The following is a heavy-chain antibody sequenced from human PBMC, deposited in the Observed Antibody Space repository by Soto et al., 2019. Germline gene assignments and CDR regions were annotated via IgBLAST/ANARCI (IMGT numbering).Heavy chain of an antibody. J-gene: IGHJ4*02. Sequence: SETLSLTCAFYGGSFSGYYWSWIRQPPGKGLEWIGEINHSGSTNYNPSLKSRVTISVDTSKNQFSLKLSSVTAADTAVYYCARVQEYSSSSGDYWGQGTLVTAPQ. CDR1: GGSFSGYY. D-gene: IGHD6-6*01. CDR3: ARVQEYSSSSGDY. CDR2: INHSGST. V-gene: IGHV4-34*01.